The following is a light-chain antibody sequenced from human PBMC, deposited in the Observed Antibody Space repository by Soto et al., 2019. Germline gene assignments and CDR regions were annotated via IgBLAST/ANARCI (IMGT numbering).Light chain of an antibody. J-gene: IGKJ5*01. V-gene: IGKV3D-20*02. CDR2: GAS. CDR3: QQRSNWPPIT. Sequence: EIVLTQSPGTLSLSPGERATLPCRASQSVSSSYLAWYQQKPGQAPRLLIYGASSRATGIPDRFSGSGSGTDFSLTISSLEPEEFAVYYCQQRSNWPPITFGQGTRLEIK. CDR1: QSVSSSY.